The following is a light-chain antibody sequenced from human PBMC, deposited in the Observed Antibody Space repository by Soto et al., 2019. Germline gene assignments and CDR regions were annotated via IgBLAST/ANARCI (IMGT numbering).Light chain of an antibody. J-gene: IGLJ2*01. V-gene: IGLV3-9*01. CDR3: QVWDSNTLV. Sequence: ALVIYRDSNRPSGIPERFSGSNSGNTATLTIGRAQAGDEADYYCQVWDSNTLVFGGGTKLTVL. CDR2: RDS.